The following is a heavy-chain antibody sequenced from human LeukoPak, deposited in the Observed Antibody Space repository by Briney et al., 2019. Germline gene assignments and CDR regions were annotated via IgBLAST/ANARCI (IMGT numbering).Heavy chain of an antibody. CDR2: MNPNSGNT. V-gene: IGHV1-8*01. D-gene: IGHD3-9*01. J-gene: IGHJ4*02. Sequence: ASVKVSRKASGYTFTSYDINWVRQATGQGLEWMGWMNPNSGNTGYAQKFQGRVTMTRNTSISTAYMELSSLRSEDTAVCYCAICYAGGFYDILTDWGQGTLVTVSS. CDR1: GYTFTSYD. CDR3: AICYAGGFYDILTD.